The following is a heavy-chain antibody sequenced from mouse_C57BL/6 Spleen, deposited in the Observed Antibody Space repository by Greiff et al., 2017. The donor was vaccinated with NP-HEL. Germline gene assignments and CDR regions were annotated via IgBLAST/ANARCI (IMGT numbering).Heavy chain of an antibody. V-gene: IGHV5-6*01. CDR2: ISSGGSYT. Sequence: EVQLQESGGDLVKPGGSLKLSCAASGFTFSSYGMSWVRQTPDKRLEWVATISSGGSYTYYPDSVKGRFTISRDNAKNTLYLQMSSLKSEDTAMYYCARLGYYYGSSDYFDYWGQGTTLTFSS. CDR3: ARLGYYYGSSDYFDY. D-gene: IGHD1-1*01. CDR1: GFTFSSYG. J-gene: IGHJ2*01.